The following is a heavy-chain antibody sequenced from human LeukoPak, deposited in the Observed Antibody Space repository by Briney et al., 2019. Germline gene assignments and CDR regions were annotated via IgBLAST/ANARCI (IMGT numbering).Heavy chain of an antibody. V-gene: IGHV4-4*02. CDR1: GGSITSSNW. J-gene: IGHJ6*04. Sequence: PSGTLSLTCAVSGGSITSSNWWSWVRQPPGKGLEWIGEIYHSGSTNYNPSLKSRVTISVDKSKNPFSLKLSSVTAADTAVYYCARGGGDIVVVVAAIGSYYGMDVWGKGTTVTVSS. D-gene: IGHD2-15*01. CDR3: ARGGGDIVVVVAAIGSYYGMDV. CDR2: IYHSGST.